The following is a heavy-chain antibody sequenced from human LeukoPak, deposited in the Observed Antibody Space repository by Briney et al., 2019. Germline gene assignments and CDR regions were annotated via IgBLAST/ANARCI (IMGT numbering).Heavy chain of an antibody. J-gene: IGHJ4*02. V-gene: IGHV3-23*01. CDR3: AKDQEDRGYPSSFDF. CDR2: IRANSNMR. D-gene: IGHD2-15*01. Sequence: PGGSLRLSCAASGFTFSSYWMPWVRRAPGKGLEWVSGIRANSNMRFYVESVRGRFTISRDNSKNTLYLQMDSLRVDDTAVYFCAKDQEDRGYPSSFDFWGQGTLVTVSS. CDR1: GFTFSSYW.